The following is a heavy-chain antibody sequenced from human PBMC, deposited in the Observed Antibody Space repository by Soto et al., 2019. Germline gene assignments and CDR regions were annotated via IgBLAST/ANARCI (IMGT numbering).Heavy chain of an antibody. V-gene: IGHV1-3*01. Sequence: ASVKVSCKASGYTFTSYAMHWVRQAPGQRLEWMGWINAGNGNTKYSQKFQGRVTITRDTSASTAYMELSSLRSEDTAVYYCARDKQHSSGWYSSAFDIWGQGTMVTVSS. CDR1: GYTFTSYA. J-gene: IGHJ3*02. CDR2: INAGNGNT. CDR3: ARDKQHSSGWYSSAFDI. D-gene: IGHD6-19*01.